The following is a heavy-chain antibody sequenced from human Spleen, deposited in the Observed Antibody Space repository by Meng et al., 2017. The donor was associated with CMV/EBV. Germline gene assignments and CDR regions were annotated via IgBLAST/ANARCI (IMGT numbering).Heavy chain of an antibody. J-gene: IGHJ5*02. CDR2: IYGDGRT. D-gene: IGHD5-24*01. CDR3: AKYPREMRFDP. CDR1: RFTVSSDY. V-gene: IGHV3-53*01. Sequence: GGSLRLSCAASRFTVSSDYMAWVRQAPGKGLEWVSGIYGDGRTYYADFVKGRFTISRDSSKNTLYLQMNSLRAEDTALYHCAKYPREMRFDPWGQGTLVTVSS.